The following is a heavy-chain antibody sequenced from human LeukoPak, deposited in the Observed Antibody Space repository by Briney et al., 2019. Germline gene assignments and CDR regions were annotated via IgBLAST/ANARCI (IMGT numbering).Heavy chain of an antibody. CDR3: ARHGGTYAYDY. CDR1: GYSFTTYW. CDR2: IYPGDSDI. J-gene: IGHJ4*02. Sequence: GESLKISCKGSGYSFTTYWIAWVRQMPGKGLEWMGLIYPGDSDIRYSPSFQGQVSISADKSITTAYLQWSSLKASDTAMYYCARHGGTYAYDYWGQGTLVTVSS. D-gene: IGHD5-12*01. V-gene: IGHV5-51*01.